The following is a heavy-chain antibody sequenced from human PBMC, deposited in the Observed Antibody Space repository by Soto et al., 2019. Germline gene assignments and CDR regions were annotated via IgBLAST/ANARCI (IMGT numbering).Heavy chain of an antibody. D-gene: IGHD3-3*01. CDR2: ISGSGGST. CDR1: GFTFSSYA. Sequence: GGSLRLSCAASGFTFSSYAMSWVRQAPGKGLEWVSAISGSGGSTYYADSVKGRFTISRDNSKNTLYLQMNILRAEDTAVYYCAKVSKTRVYYDFWSGYSDFDYWGQGTLVTVSS. V-gene: IGHV3-23*01. CDR3: AKVSKTRVYYDFWSGYSDFDY. J-gene: IGHJ4*02.